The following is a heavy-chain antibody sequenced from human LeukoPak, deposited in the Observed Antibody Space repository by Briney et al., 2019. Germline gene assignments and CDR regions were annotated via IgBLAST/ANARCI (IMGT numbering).Heavy chain of an antibody. CDR3: TTHLPYNY. CDR2: IKSETDGGKT. CDR1: GFTFTNAW. J-gene: IGHJ4*02. D-gene: IGHD1-14*01. V-gene: IGHV3-15*01. Sequence: PGGSLRLSCAASGFTFTNAWMSWVRQAPGKGLEWVGRIKSETDGGKTDYAAPVKGRFTISRDDSKNTLFLQMNSLKTEDTAVYYCTTHLPYNYWGQGTLVTVSS.